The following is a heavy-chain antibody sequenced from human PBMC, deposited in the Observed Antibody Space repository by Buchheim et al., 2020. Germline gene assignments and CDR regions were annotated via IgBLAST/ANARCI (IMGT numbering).Heavy chain of an antibody. J-gene: IGHJ6*02. Sequence: QVQLVQSGAEVKKPGASVKVSCRASGYTFTSYDINWVRQAAGQGLEWMGWMNPNSGNTGYAQKFQGRVTMTRNTSISTAYMELSSLRSEDTAVYYCATWAAVSGSYYYYYGMDVWGQGTT. V-gene: IGHV1-8*01. CDR1: GYTFTSYD. CDR3: ATWAAVSGSYYYYYGMDV. CDR2: MNPNSGNT. D-gene: IGHD6-19*01.